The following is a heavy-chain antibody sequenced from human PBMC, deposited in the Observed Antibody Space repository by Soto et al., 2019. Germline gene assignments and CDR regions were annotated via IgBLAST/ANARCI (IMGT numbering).Heavy chain of an antibody. J-gene: IGHJ4*02. D-gene: IGHD3-22*01. V-gene: IGHV4-30-2*01. CDR2: IYHSGST. CDR3: ARGADSSGSVDY. CDR1: GGSISSGGYS. Sequence: LSLTCAVSGGSISSGGYSWSWIRQPPGKGLEWIGYIYHSGSTYYNPSLKSRVTISVDRSKNQFSLKLSSVTAADTAVYYCARGADSSGSVDYWGQGTLVTVS.